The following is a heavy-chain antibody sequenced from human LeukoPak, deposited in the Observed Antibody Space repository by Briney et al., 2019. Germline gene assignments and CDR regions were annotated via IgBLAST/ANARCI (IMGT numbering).Heavy chain of an antibody. V-gene: IGHV3-11*01. D-gene: IGHD3-9*01. CDR1: GFTFTDFY. Sequence: GGSLRLSCAASGFTFTDFYTSWIRQAPGKGLEWVSYISSSGTTIYYADSVMGRFTISRDNAKNSLYLQMNSLRAEDTAVYYCARALTGFIPGNWGQGTLVTVSS. CDR2: ISSSGTTI. J-gene: IGHJ4*02. CDR3: ARALTGFIPGN.